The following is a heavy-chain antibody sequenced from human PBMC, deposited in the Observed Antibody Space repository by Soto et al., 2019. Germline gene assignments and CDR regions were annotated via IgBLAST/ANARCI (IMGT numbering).Heavy chain of an antibody. D-gene: IGHD2-15*01. CDR2: ISSYNGDT. CDR3: AREGVAPYYYYGMDV. V-gene: IGHV1-18*01. J-gene: IGHJ6*02. CDR1: GYTFTRSG. Sequence: QVQLEQSGAEVKKPGASVKVSCKASGYTFTRSGISWVRQAPGQGPEWMGWISSYNGDTNYAQTFQGRVTMTTDTSTSTGYMELRSLGCDDTAVYYCAREGVAPYYYYGMDVWGQGTPVTVSS.